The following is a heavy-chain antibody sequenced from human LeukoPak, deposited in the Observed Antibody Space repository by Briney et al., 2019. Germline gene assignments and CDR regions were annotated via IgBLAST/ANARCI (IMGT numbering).Heavy chain of an antibody. CDR3: ARVGAARFAFDI. V-gene: IGHV4-31*03. Sequence: PSQTLSLTCTVSGGSISSGGYYWSWIRQHPGKGLEWIGYIYYSGSTYYNPSLKSRVTISVDTSKNQFSLKLSSVTAADTAVYYCARVGAARFAFDIWGQGTMVTVYS. CDR2: IYYSGST. J-gene: IGHJ3*02. CDR1: GGSISSGGYY. D-gene: IGHD1-26*01.